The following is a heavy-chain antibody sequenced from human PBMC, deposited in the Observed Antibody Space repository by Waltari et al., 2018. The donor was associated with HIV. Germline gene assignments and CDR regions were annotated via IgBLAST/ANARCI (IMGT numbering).Heavy chain of an antibody. CDR2: IIPMFGTV. D-gene: IGHD2-15*01. J-gene: IGHJ3*01. V-gene: IGHV1-69*06. CDR1: GGTFGSYT. CDR3: ARGGCSGGTCYSKSFDL. Sequence: QVQLVQSGAEVKKPESSVKVSCKASGGTFGSYTITWVRQAPGQGPEWMGGIIPMFGTVTYAQKVQGRVTMTADKSTSTVYLELSSLRSEDTAVYYCARGGCSGGTCYSKSFDLWGQGTMVTVSS.